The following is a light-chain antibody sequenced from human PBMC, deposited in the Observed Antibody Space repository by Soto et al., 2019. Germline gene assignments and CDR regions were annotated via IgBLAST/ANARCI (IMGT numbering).Light chain of an antibody. CDR3: QQYNNWPLLLT. J-gene: IGKJ4*01. Sequence: EIVLTQSPSTLSLSPGERATLSCRASQSVSSYLAWYQQKPGQAPRLLMYDASNRATGIPARFSGSGSGTEFTLTISILQSEDFAVYYCQQYNNWPLLLTFGGGTKVDIK. V-gene: IGKV3D-15*03. CDR2: DAS. CDR1: QSVSSY.